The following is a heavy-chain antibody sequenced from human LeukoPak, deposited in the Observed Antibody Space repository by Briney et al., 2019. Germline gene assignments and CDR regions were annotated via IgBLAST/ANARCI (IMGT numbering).Heavy chain of an antibody. CDR1: GGSISSYY. Sequence: SETLSLTCTVSGGSISSYYWSWIRQPPGKGLEWIGYIYYSGSTNYNASLTNRVTISVDTSKNQFSLKLSSVTAADTAVYYCAREVGYCSGGSCYSYFDYWGQGALVTVSS. CDR3: AREVGYCSGGSCYSYFDY. V-gene: IGHV4-59*01. J-gene: IGHJ4*02. D-gene: IGHD2-15*01. CDR2: IYYSGST.